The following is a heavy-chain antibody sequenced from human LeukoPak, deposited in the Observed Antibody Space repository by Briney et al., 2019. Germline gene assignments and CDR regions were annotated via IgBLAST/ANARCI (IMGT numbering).Heavy chain of an antibody. CDR3: ARASTTGIQFDP. Sequence: SVKVSCKASGGTFSSYAISWVRQAPGPGLEWMGGIIPIFGTANYTQKFQGRVTITADESTSTAYMELSSLRSEDTAVYYCARASTTGIQFDPWGQGTLVTVSS. CDR1: GGTFSSYA. CDR2: IIPIFGTA. D-gene: IGHD1-1*01. J-gene: IGHJ5*02. V-gene: IGHV1-69*13.